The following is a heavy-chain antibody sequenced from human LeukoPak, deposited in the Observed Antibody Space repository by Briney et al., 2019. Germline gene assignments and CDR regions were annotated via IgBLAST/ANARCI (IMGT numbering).Heavy chain of an antibody. Sequence: SETLSLTCAGSGGSISSDSFYWSWIRQPAGKGLEWIGRIYTSGNTNYNPSLKSRVTISVDTSKNHFSLKLSSVTAADTAVYYCARLGVRSDYAKKWYFDLWGRGTLVTVSS. CDR2: IYTSGNT. J-gene: IGHJ2*01. CDR1: GGSISSDSFY. CDR3: ARLGVRSDYAKKWYFDL. D-gene: IGHD3-16*01. V-gene: IGHV4-61*02.